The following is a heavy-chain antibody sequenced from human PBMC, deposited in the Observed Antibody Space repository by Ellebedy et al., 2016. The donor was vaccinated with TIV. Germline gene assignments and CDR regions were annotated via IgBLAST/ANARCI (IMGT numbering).Heavy chain of an antibody. CDR1: GFIVSSNY. V-gene: IGHV3-66*01. J-gene: IGHJ4*02. CDR2: LYSGGTI. CDR3: ARGNEIPGPEPLDN. D-gene: IGHD1-14*01. Sequence: GGSLRLSCAASGFIVSSNYMSWVRQAPGKGLEWVATLYSGGTILYADSVKGRFTISRDNSKNTLYLQMNNLRAEDTALYYCARGNEIPGPEPLDNWGQGTLVTVSS.